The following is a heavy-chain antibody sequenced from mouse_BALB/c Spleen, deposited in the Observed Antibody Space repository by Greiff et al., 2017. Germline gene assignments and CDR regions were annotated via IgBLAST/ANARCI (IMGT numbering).Heavy chain of an antibody. CDR2: ISDGGSYT. D-gene: IGHD2-1*01. Sequence: EVQGVESGGGLVKPGGSLKLSCAASGFTFSDYYMYWVRQTPEKRLEWVATISDGGSYTYYPDSVKGRFTISRDNAKNNLYLQMSSLKSEDTAMYYCAREGKVTGPFAYWGQGTLVTVSA. CDR1: GFTFSDYY. CDR3: AREGKVTGPFAY. V-gene: IGHV5-4*02. J-gene: IGHJ3*01.